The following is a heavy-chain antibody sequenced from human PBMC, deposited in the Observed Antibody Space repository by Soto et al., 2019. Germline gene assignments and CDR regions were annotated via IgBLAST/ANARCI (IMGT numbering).Heavy chain of an antibody. Sequence: SETLSLTCAVSGGSISSGGYSWSWIRQPPGKGLEWIGYIYHSGSTYYNPSLKSRVTISVDTSKNQFSLKLSSVTAADTAVYYCARDTYSVDVWGQGTTVTVSS. CDR1: GGSISSGGYS. CDR3: ARDTYSVDV. J-gene: IGHJ6*02. CDR2: IYHSGST. V-gene: IGHV4-30-2*05. D-gene: IGHD2-21*01.